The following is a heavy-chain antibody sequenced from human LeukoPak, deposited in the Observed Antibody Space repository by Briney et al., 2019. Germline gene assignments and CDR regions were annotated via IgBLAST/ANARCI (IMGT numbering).Heavy chain of an antibody. J-gene: IGHJ6*02. V-gene: IGHV4-59*02. D-gene: IGHD2-2*01. CDR3: ARIKVPATSYYYYYYGMDV. CDR1: GDSVTTYY. CDR2: IYYSGSA. Sequence: SETLFLTCTVSGDSVTTYYWSWIRQPPGKGLEWLGYIYYSGSATYNPSLKSRVTISVDTSKNQFSLKLSSVTAADTAVYYCARIKVPATSYYYYYYGMDVWGQGTTVTVSS.